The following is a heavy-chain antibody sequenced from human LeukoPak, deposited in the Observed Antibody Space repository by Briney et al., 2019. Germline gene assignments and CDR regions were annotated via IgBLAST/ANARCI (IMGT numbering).Heavy chain of an antibody. CDR2: IYYSGSI. Sequence: SETLSLTCTVSGGSISSYYWSWIRQPPGKGLEWIGYIYYSGSISYNPSLKSRLTISMDTSKNQFSLKLSSVTAADTAVYYCAKFATGYHIARSFEGSDDYWGQGTLVTVSS. V-gene: IGHV4-59*01. J-gene: IGHJ4*02. CDR3: AKFATGYHIARSFEGSDDY. CDR1: GGSISSYY. D-gene: IGHD5-12*01.